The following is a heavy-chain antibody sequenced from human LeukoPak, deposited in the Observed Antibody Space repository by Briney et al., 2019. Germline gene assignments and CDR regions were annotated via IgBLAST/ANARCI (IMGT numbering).Heavy chain of an antibody. CDR2: IYTSGST. J-gene: IGHJ4*02. D-gene: IGHD4-17*01. CDR3: ARGPTTVTRAFDY. V-gene: IGHV4-4*07. Sequence: SETLSLTCTVSGGSLSIYYWSWIRQPAGKGLEWIGRIYTSGSTNYNPSLKSRVTMSVDTSKNQFSLNLNSVTAADTAVYYCARGPTTVTRAFDYWGQGTLVTVSS. CDR1: GGSLSIYY.